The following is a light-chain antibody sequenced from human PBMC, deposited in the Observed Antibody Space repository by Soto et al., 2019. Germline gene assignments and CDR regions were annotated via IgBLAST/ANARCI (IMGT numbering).Light chain of an antibody. CDR1: QSISSY. Sequence: DIQMTQSSSSLSASVGDRVSITCRASQSISSYLNWYQQKVGRAPKLLIYAAFSLQSDVPSRFSGSGSGTDFTLTISSLQPEDFATYYCQQSYSTPLSFGGGTKLEIK. CDR2: AAF. V-gene: IGKV1-39*01. CDR3: QQSYSTPLS. J-gene: IGKJ4*01.